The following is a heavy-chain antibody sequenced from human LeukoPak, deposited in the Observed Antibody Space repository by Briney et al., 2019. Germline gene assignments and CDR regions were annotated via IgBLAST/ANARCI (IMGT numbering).Heavy chain of an antibody. CDR1: GFTFSSYS. V-gene: IGHV3-30*18. Sequence: GGSLRLSCAASGFTFSSYSMNWVRQAPGKGLEWVAVISYDGSNKYYADSVKGRVTISRDNSKNTLYLQMNSLRAEDTAVYYCAKVRELIPNDAFDIWGQGTMVTVSS. CDR2: ISYDGSNK. CDR3: AKVRELIPNDAFDI. D-gene: IGHD1-26*01. J-gene: IGHJ3*02.